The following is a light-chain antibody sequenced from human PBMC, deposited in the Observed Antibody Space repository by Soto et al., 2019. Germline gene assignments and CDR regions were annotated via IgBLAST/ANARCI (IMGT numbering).Light chain of an antibody. V-gene: IGLV1-40*01. CDR1: SSNIGAGYD. CDR2: GNS. CDR3: QSYDSSLSGSFV. Sequence: VLTQPPSVSGAPGQRVTISCTGSSSNIGAGYDVHWYQQLPGTAPKLLIYGNSNRPSGVPDRFSGSKSGTSASLAITGLQAEDEADYYCQSYDSSLSGSFVFGTGTKVTVL. J-gene: IGLJ1*01.